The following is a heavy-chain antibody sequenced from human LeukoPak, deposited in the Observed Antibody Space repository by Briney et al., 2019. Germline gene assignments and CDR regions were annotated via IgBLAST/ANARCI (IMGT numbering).Heavy chain of an antibody. Sequence: GGSLRLSCAASGFTFSSYAMSWVRQAPGKGLEWVSAISGSGGSTYYADSVKGRFTISRDNSKNTLYLQMNSLRAEDTAVYYCAKDMGVDTAVVTSLYFDYWGQGTLVTVSS. CDR1: GFTFSSYA. V-gene: IGHV3-23*01. CDR3: AKDMGVDTAVVTSLYFDY. D-gene: IGHD5-18*01. J-gene: IGHJ4*02. CDR2: ISGSGGST.